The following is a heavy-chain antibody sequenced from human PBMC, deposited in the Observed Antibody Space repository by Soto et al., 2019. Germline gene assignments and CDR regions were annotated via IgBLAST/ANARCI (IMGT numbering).Heavy chain of an antibody. CDR3: ARQWVWNYYDSSGYNYYGMDV. J-gene: IGHJ6*02. V-gene: IGHV5-51*01. CDR2: IYPGDSDT. CDR1: GYSFTSYW. D-gene: IGHD3-22*01. Sequence: GESLKISCKGSGYSFTSYWIGWVRQMPGKGLEWMGIIYPGDSDTRYSPSFQGQVTISADKSISTAYLQWSSLKASDTATYYCARQWVWNYYDSSGYNYYGMDVWGQGTTVTVSS.